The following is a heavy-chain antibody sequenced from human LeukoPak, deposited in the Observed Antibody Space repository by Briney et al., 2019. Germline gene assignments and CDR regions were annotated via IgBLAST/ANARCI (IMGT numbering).Heavy chain of an antibody. CDR2: IYHSGST. J-gene: IGHJ3*02. D-gene: IGHD3-10*01. CDR3: ARLLSITMFDI. CDR1: GYSISSGYY. Sequence: SETLSLTCTVSGYSISSGYYWGWIRQPPGKGLEWIGSIYHSGSTYYNPSLKSRVTISVDTSKNQFSLKLSSVTAADTAVYYCARLLSITMFDIWGQGTMVTVSS. V-gene: IGHV4-38-2*02.